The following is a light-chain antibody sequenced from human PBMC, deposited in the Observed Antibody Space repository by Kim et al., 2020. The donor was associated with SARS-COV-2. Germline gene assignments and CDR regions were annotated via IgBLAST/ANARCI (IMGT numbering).Light chain of an antibody. CDR3: LSYDSSLSGWV. J-gene: IGLJ3*02. V-gene: IGLV1-40*01. CDR2: GNT. CDR1: NSNIGAGSD. Sequence: RVTISCTGTNSNIGAGSDVHWYQQLPGTAPKLLMHGNTNRPSGVPDRFSGSKSDTSASLAITGLQADDEADYFCLSYDSSLSGWVFGGGTKVTVL.